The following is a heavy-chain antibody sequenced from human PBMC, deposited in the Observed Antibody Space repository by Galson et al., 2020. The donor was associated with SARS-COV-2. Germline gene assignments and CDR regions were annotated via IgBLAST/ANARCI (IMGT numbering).Heavy chain of an antibody. V-gene: IGHV3-30*03. D-gene: IGHD1-26*01. CDR1: GFTFSSYS. Sequence: TGGSLRLSFAASGFTFSSYSMHWVRQAPGKGLEWVAVISYDGSNKYYADSVKGRFTISRDNSKNTLYLQMNSLRAEDTAVYYCAACIVGATEREYYYYYGMDVWGQGTTVTVTS. CDR3: AACIVGATEREYYYYYGMDV. CDR2: ISYDGSNK. J-gene: IGHJ6*02.